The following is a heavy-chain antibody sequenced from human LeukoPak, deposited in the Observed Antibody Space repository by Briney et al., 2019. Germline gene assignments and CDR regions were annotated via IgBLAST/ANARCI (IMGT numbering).Heavy chain of an antibody. J-gene: IGHJ3*02. Sequence: SETLSLTCTVSGGSISSYYWSWIRQPAGKGLEWIGRIYTSGSTNYNPSLKSRVTISVDKSKNQFSLKLSSVTAADAAVYYCARGSLYCSSTSCYARLFSDAFDIWGQGTMVTVSS. D-gene: IGHD2-2*01. CDR2: IYTSGST. CDR3: ARGSLYCSSTSCYARLFSDAFDI. V-gene: IGHV4-4*07. CDR1: GGSISSYY.